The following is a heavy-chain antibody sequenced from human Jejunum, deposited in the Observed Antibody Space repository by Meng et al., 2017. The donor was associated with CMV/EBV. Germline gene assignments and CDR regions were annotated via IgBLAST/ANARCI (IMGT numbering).Heavy chain of an antibody. CDR2: TNSRSANT. CDR3: ARNGIFFDY. J-gene: IGHJ4*02. V-gene: IGHV1-8*01. Sequence: KVACKAAGYTFTSYDINWVRQAAGQGLEWMGRTNSRSANTGSAQKFQGRLTMTMNTSIGTAYMELSSLRSEDTAVYYCARNGIFFDYWGQGALVTVSS. CDR1: GYTFTSYD. D-gene: IGHD1-14*01.